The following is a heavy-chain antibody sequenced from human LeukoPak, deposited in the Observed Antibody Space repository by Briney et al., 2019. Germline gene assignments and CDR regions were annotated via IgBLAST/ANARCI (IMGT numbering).Heavy chain of an antibody. D-gene: IGHD1-26*01. CDR3: ARRRDLYSGSYYTFDY. J-gene: IGHJ4*02. Sequence: RGESLKISCKGSGYSCTSYWIGWGRQMPGKGLEGMGIIYPGDSDTRYSPSFQGQVTISADKSISTAYLQWSSLKASDTAMYYCARRRDLYSGSYYTFDYWGQGTLVTVSS. CDR2: IYPGDSDT. CDR1: GYSCTSYW. V-gene: IGHV5-51*01.